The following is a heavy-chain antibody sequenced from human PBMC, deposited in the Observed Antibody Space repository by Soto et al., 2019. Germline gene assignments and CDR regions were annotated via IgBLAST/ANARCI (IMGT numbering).Heavy chain of an antibody. J-gene: IGHJ4*02. CDR2: INPSGGTT. CDR3: ARAHDSSGYYYPYYFDY. CDR1: GYTFTNYD. Sequence: GASVKVSCKASGYTFTNYDMHWVRQAPGQALEWMGIINPSGGTTTYAQKFQGRVTMTRDTSTSTVYMELSSLRSEDTAVYYCARAHDSSGYYYPYYFDYWGQGTLVTVSS. V-gene: IGHV1-46*03. D-gene: IGHD3-22*01.